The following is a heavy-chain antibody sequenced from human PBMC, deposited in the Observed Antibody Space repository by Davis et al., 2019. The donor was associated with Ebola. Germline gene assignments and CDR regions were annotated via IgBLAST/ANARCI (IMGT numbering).Heavy chain of an antibody. CDR3: ARLATITY. J-gene: IGHJ4*02. CDR2: INAGNGNT. Sequence: ASVKVSCKVSGYTLTDLSMHWVRQAPGQGLEWMGWINAGNGNTKYSQKFQGRVTITRDTSASTAYMELSSLRSEDTAVYYCARLATITYWGQGTLVTVSS. CDR1: GYTLTDLS. D-gene: IGHD5-24*01. V-gene: IGHV1-3*01.